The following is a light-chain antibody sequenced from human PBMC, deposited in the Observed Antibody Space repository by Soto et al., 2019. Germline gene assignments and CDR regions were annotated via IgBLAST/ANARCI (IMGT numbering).Light chain of an antibody. V-gene: IGKV3-20*01. Sequence: EIVLTQSPGTLSLSPGERATLSCRASQSVSSSYLAWYQHKPGQAPRLLIYGASSRATGIPDRYSVSGSGTDFTLTISRLETADFAVYYSQLYGISPHTFGQGTNLEIK. J-gene: IGKJ2*01. CDR1: QSVSSSY. CDR3: QLYGISPHT. CDR2: GAS.